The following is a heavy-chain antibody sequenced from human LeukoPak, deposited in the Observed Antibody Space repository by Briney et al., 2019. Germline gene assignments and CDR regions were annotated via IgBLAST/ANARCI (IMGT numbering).Heavy chain of an antibody. V-gene: IGHV3-7*01. CDR2: IKKTGSET. J-gene: IGHJ4*02. Sequence: TGGSLRLSCAASGFTFSHFWMSWVRQAPGKGLEWVAYIKKTGSETYYVDSVKGRFTITRDNTRNSLFLQMYSPRAEDTAVYFCAREDGYCSGGNCYSYFDSWGQGTLVTVSS. CDR1: GFTFSHFW. D-gene: IGHD2-15*01. CDR3: AREDGYCSGGNCYSYFDS.